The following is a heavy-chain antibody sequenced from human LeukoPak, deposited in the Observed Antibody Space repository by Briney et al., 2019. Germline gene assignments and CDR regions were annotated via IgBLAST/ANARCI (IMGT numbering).Heavy chain of an antibody. V-gene: IGHV3-21*01. CDR1: GFTFSGYC. Sequence: GGSLRLSCAASGFTFSGYCMNWVRQAPGKGLEWVSSISTSSSYIYYADSVKGRFTISRDNAKNSLYLQMNSLRAEDTAVYYCASGSSSWFDYAFDYWGQGTLVTVSS. CDR3: ASGSSSWFDYAFDY. J-gene: IGHJ4*02. D-gene: IGHD6-13*01. CDR2: ISTSSSYI.